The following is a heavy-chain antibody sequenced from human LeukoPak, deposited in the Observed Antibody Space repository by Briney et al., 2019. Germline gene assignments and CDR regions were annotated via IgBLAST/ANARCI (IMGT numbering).Heavy chain of an antibody. D-gene: IGHD3-10*01. Sequence: GGSLRLSCAASGFTFSSYSMNWVRQAPGKGLEWVSSISSSSSYIYYADSVKGRFTISRDNAKNSLYLQMNSLRAEDTAVYYCARETYYYGSGSYLYDYWGQGTLATVSS. CDR2: ISSSSSYI. CDR1: GFTFSSYS. V-gene: IGHV3-21*01. J-gene: IGHJ4*02. CDR3: ARETYYYGSGSYLYDY.